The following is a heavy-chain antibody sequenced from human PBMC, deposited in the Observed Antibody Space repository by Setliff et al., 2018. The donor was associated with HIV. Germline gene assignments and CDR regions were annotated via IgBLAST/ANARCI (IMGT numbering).Heavy chain of an antibody. CDR2: ISYTGSP. D-gene: IGHD6-19*01. Sequence: SETLSLTCSVSGGSITSHYWTWIRQPPGKRLEWIGVISYTGSPHYNPSLKSRVPMTRDTSIGTAYMQLSGLRSEDTALYYCAKDRQQWLLLSPRYFDYWGQGTLVTVSS. J-gene: IGHJ4*02. V-gene: IGHV4-59*11. CDR3: AKDRQQWLLLSPRYFDY. CDR1: GGSITSHY.